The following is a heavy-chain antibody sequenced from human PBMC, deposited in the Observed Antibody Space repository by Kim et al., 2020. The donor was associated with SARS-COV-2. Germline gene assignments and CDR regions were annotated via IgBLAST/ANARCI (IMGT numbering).Heavy chain of an antibody. J-gene: IGHJ4*02. V-gene: IGHV3-23*01. CDR2: ISGSGGST. D-gene: IGHD3-16*01. Sequence: GGSLRLSCAASGFTFSSYAMSWVRQAPGKGLELVSAISGSGGSTYYADSVKGRITISRDNSKNRLYLQMNSPRAEYTAVYHCACPLLMRRGYWGGGTLVT. CDR3: ACPLLMRRGY. CDR1: GFTFSSYA.